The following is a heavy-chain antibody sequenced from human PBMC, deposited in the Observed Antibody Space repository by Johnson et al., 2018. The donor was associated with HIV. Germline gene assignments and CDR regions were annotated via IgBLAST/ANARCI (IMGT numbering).Heavy chain of an antibody. Sequence: VQLVESGGGLVQPGGSLRLSCAASGFTFSSYAMHWVRQAPGKGLEYVSAISSNGDSTYYANSVKGRFTISRDNSKNTLYLQMNSLRAEDTAVYYCAKDPIVLVVYAISAFDIWGQGTMVTVSS. J-gene: IGHJ3*02. CDR1: GFTFSSYA. CDR2: ISSNGDST. D-gene: IGHD2-8*02. V-gene: IGHV3-64*01. CDR3: AKDPIVLVVYAISAFDI.